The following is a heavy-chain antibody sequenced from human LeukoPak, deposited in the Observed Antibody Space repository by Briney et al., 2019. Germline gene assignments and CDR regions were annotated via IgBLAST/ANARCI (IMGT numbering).Heavy chain of an antibody. Sequence: PGGSLRLSCTVSGFTVSSNSWSWVRQAPGKGLEWVSSISSSSSYIDYADSVKGRFTISRDNAKNSLYLQMNSLRVEDTAVYYCARDGLERWLEGFDYWGQGTLVTVSS. CDR3: ARDGLERWLEGFDY. CDR2: ISSSSSYI. D-gene: IGHD5-24*01. V-gene: IGHV3-21*01. CDR1: GFTVSSNS. J-gene: IGHJ4*02.